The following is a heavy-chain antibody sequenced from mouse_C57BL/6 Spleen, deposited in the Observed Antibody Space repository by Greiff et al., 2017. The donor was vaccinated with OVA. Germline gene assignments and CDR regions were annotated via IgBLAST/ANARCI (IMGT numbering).Heavy chain of an antibody. CDR3: ARGPRLPPDWYFDV. CDR2: FDPSDSYT. Sequence: QVQLQQPGSELVMPGASVKLSCKASGYTFPSYWMHWVKQRHGQGLAWIGEFDPSDSYTHYNQKFKGKSTLTVDKSSSTAYRKLSSLTSEDSAVYYCARGPRLPPDWYFDVWGTGTTVTVSS. V-gene: IGHV1-69*01. J-gene: IGHJ1*03. D-gene: IGHD2-2*01. CDR1: GYTFPSYW.